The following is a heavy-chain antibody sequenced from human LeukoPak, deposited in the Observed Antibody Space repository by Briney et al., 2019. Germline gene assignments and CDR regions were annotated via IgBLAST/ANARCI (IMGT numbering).Heavy chain of an antibody. Sequence: SSETLSLTCTVSGGSISSYYWGWIRQPPGKGLEWIGSIYYSGSTYYNPSLKSRVTISVDTSKNQFSLKLSSVTAADTAVYYCARDLHSSGWYDYWGQGTLVTVSS. D-gene: IGHD6-19*01. CDR1: GGSISSYY. V-gene: IGHV4-39*07. CDR3: ARDLHSSGWYDY. J-gene: IGHJ4*02. CDR2: IYYSGST.